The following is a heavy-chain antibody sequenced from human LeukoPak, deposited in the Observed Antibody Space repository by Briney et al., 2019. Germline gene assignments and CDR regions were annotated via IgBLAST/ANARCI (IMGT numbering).Heavy chain of an antibody. V-gene: IGHV3-7*01. CDR3: ARAPAFGTVDY. CDR2: IKPDGSEK. D-gene: IGHD3-16*01. J-gene: IGHJ4*02. Sequence: GGSLRLSCAASGFTFSSHWMSWVRQAPGKGLEWVANIKPDGSEKYPVDSVKGRFTVTRGNARNTLYLQMSRLRDDDSAVYYCARAPAFGTVDYWGQGTLVTVSS. CDR1: GFTFSSHW.